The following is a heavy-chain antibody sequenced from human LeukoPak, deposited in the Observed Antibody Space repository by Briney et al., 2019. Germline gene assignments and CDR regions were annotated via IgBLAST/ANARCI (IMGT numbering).Heavy chain of an antibody. V-gene: IGHV3-23*01. CDR2: ITGSGTNR. CDR1: GFTFSNYA. D-gene: IGHD3-9*01. J-gene: IGHJ4*02. Sequence: QPGGSLRLSCVASGFTFSNYAMSWVRQAPGKGLEGVSAITGSGTNRYYADSLKGRFTTSRDNSKNTVFLQMNSLRHEDTAIYYCVIWGDYDVLTGYYVPDYWGQGTLVTVAS. CDR3: VIWGDYDVLTGYYVPDY.